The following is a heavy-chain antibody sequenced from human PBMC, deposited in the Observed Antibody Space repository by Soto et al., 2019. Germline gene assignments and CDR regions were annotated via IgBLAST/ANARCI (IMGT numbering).Heavy chain of an antibody. D-gene: IGHD3-22*01. J-gene: IGHJ4*02. CDR1: GLTLTDAW. V-gene: IGHV3-15*07. Sequence: EVQLVESGGGLVKPGESLRLSCTASGLTLTDAWMKWVRQAPGKGLEWVGRLKSKTNGGTADYAAPVRGRFTILRADSKNMLYLQMNSLKTEDTAVYYCASFRDSRVVNFDSWGQGTPVNGSS. CDR3: ASFRDSRVVNFDS. CDR2: LKSKTNGGTA.